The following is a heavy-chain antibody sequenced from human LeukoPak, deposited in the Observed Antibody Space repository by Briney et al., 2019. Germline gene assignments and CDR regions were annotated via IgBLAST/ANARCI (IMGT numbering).Heavy chain of an antibody. V-gene: IGHV3-23*01. CDR3: AKDVMYISTFFDY. J-gene: IGHJ4*02. D-gene: IGHD1-14*01. CDR1: GFTFSSYA. CDR2: ISGSGGST. Sequence: LAGGSLRLSCAASGFTFSSYAMSWVRQAPGKGLEWVSAISGSGGSTYYADSVKGRFTISRDNSKNTLYLQMNSLRAEDTAVYYCAKDVMYISTFFDYWGQGTLVTVSS.